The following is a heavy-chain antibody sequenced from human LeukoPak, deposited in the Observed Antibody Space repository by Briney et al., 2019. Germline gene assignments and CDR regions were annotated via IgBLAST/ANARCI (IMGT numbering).Heavy chain of an antibody. J-gene: IGHJ4*02. V-gene: IGHV1-2*02. CDR1: GYTFTGYY. Sequence: AAVKVSCKASGYTFTGYYMHWVREAPGQGPEWMGWINPNSGGTNYAQKFQGRVTMTRDTSISTAYMELSRLRSDDTAVYYCARDLSFGDCLGYWGQGTLVTVSS. D-gene: IGHD2-21*02. CDR3: ARDLSFGDCLGY. CDR2: INPNSGGT.